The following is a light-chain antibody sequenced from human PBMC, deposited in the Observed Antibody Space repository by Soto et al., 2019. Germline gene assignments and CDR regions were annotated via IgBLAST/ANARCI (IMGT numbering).Light chain of an antibody. CDR1: NIGGRN. CDR2: DDS. V-gene: IGLV3-21*02. CDR3: QLWDGSSDPVV. J-gene: IGLJ2*01. Sequence: SYELTQPPSVSVAPGQTARIACGGNNIGGRNVHWYQQKPGQAPVLVVYDDSDRPSGILERISGSKSGNTAALTISRVEAGDEADYYCQLWDGSSDPVVFGGGTKLTVL.